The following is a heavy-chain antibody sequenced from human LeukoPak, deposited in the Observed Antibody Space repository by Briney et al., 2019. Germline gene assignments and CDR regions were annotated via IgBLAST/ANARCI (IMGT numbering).Heavy chain of an antibody. CDR2: IYYSGST. Sequence: SETLSLTCTVSGGSISSYYWSWIRQPPGKGLEWIGYIYYSGSTNYNPSLKSRVTISVDTSKNQFSLKLSSATAADTAVYYCARSIVVVPAAISTPLYYMDVWGKGTTVTVSS. CDR1: GGSISSYY. CDR3: ARSIVVVPAAISTPLYYMDV. J-gene: IGHJ6*03. V-gene: IGHV4-59*01. D-gene: IGHD2-2*01.